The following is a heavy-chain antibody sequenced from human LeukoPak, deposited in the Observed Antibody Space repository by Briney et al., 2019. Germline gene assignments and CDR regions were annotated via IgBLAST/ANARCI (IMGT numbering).Heavy chain of an antibody. CDR3: TRLVMVRGTHWFDP. CDR1: GFTFGDYS. D-gene: IGHD3-10*01. J-gene: IGHJ5*02. CDR2: INSDGSST. V-gene: IGHV3-74*01. Sequence: GGSLRLSCTASGFTFGDYSMNWVRQAPGKGLVWVSRINSDGSSTSYADSVKGRFTISRDNAKNTLYLQMNSLRAEDTAVYYCTRLVMVRGTHWFDPWGQGTLVTVSS.